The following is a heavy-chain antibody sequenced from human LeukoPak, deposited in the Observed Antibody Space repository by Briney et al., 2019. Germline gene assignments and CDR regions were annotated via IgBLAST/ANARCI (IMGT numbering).Heavy chain of an antibody. D-gene: IGHD2-2*01. CDR3: ARGGSNIVVVPAANWFDP. J-gene: IGHJ5*02. CDR2: INHSGST. V-gene: IGHV4-34*01. Sequence: SETLSLTCAVYGGSYSGYYWSWIRQPPGKGLEWIGEINHSGSTNYNPSLKSRVTISVDTSKNQFSLKLSSVTAADTAVYYCARGGSNIVVVPAANWFDPWGQGTLVTVSS. CDR1: GGSYSGYY.